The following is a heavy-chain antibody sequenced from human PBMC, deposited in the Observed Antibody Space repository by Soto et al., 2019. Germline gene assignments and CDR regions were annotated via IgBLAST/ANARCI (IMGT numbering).Heavy chain of an antibody. CDR3: ARKSEAKRPDYYYYGMDV. J-gene: IGHJ6*02. Sequence: SVKVSCKASGGTFSSYAISWVRQAPGQGLEWMGGIIPIFGTANYAQKFQGRVTITADESTSTAYMELSSLRSEDTAVYYCARKSEAKRPDYYYYGMDVWGQGTTVTVSS. CDR1: GGTFSSYA. V-gene: IGHV1-69*13. CDR2: IIPIFGTA.